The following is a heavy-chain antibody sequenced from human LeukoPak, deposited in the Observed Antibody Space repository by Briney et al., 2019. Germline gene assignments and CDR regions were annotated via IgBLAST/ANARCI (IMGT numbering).Heavy chain of an antibody. CDR3: AKNGGPHGMDV. V-gene: IGHV3-7*02. CDR2: IKHDGSET. J-gene: IGHJ6*02. D-gene: IGHD3-16*01. Sequence: GGSLRLSCAASGFTFSSIWMSWVRQAPGKGLEWVANIKHDGSETNYVDSVKGRFGISRDNAKNSLHLQMNSLRVEDTAVYYCAKNGGPHGMDVWGLGTTVTVSS. CDR1: GFTFSSIW.